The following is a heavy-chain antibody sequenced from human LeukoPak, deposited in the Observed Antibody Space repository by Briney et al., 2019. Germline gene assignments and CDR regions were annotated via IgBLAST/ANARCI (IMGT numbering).Heavy chain of an antibody. Sequence: GESLKISWEYSGYKFTSYWIRWVRQMPGKGLEWMGRIDPSDSYTNYSPSFQGHVTASVDKSINTAFLQWSSLKASDTAVYYCVRHGGSTLWDWGQGTLVTVSS. CDR1: GYKFTSYW. V-gene: IGHV5-10-1*01. D-gene: IGHD6-13*01. CDR3: VRHGGSTLWD. J-gene: IGHJ4*02. CDR2: IDPSDSYT.